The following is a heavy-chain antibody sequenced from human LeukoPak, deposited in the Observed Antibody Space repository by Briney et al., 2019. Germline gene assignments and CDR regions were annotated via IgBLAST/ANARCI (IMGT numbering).Heavy chain of an antibody. J-gene: IGHJ2*01. D-gene: IGHD1-1*01. V-gene: IGHV4-38-2*01. CDR2: IFHSGTT. CDR3: ARGGGTIKGYFDL. CDR1: GYFISGGYY. Sequence: SETLSLTCAVSGYFISGGYYWGWIRQPPGKGLEWIGSIFHSGTTYYNPSLKSRVTISVDTSKNQFSLKLSSVTAADTAVYYCARGGGTIKGYFDLWGRGTLVTVSS.